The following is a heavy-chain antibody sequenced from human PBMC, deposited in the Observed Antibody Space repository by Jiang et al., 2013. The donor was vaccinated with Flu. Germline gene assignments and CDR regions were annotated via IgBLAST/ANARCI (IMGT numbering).Heavy chain of an antibody. V-gene: IGHV3-30*18. CDR1: GFTFSAYD. Sequence: VQLVESGGGVVQPGRSLRLSCAGSGFTFSAYDMHWVRQAPGKGLEWVAFLSYGGANEYYSDSVRGRFIISRDSSKNTLFLQMNSLRVEDTAVYYCAKLGGEDFDYWGQG. J-gene: IGHJ4*02. CDR3: AKLGGEDFDY. CDR2: LSYGGANE. D-gene: IGHD3-16*01.